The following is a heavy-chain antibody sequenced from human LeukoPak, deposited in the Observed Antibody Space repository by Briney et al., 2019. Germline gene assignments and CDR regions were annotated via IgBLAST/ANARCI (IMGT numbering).Heavy chain of an antibody. Sequence: RASETLSLXCTVSGGSISSYYWSWIRQPPGKGLEWIGYIYYSGGTNYNPSLKSRVTISVDTSKNQFSLKLSSVTAADTAVYYCARPSLDYDFWSGYVYWGQGTLVTVSS. CDR3: ARPSLDYDFWSGYVY. V-gene: IGHV4-59*01. D-gene: IGHD3-3*01. CDR1: GGSISSYY. CDR2: IYYSGGT. J-gene: IGHJ4*02.